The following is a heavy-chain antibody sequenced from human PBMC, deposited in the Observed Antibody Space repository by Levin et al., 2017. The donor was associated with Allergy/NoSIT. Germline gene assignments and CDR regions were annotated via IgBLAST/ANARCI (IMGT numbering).Heavy chain of an antibody. V-gene: IGHV4-34*01. D-gene: IGHD3-3*01. CDR2: INHSGST. CDR3: ARAVSYYDFWRAKGAFDI. CDR1: GGSFSGYY. J-gene: IGHJ3*02. Sequence: SETLSLTCAVYGGSFSGYYWSWIRQPPGKGLEWIGEINHSGSTNYNPSLKSRVTISVDTSKNQFSLKLSSVTAADTAVYYCARAVSYYDFWRAKGAFDIWGQGTMVTVSS.